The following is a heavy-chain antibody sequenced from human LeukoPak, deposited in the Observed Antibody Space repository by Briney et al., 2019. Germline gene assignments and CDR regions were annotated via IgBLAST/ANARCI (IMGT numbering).Heavy chain of an antibody. CDR2: IVVGSGNT. J-gene: IGHJ6*03. D-gene: IGHD6-6*01. CDR3: AASIEYSSSSGYYYMDV. V-gene: IGHV1-58*01. CDR1: GFTFTISA. Sequence: GASVKVSCKASGFTFTISAVQWVRQARGQRLEWIGWIVVGSGNTNYAQKFQERVTITRDMSTSTAYMELSSLSSEDTAVYYCAASIEYSSSSGYYYMDVWGKGTTVTVSS.